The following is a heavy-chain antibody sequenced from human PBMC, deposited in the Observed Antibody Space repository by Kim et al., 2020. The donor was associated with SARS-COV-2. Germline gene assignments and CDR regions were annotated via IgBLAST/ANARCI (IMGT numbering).Heavy chain of an antibody. CDR3: ARDWYDY. Sequence: DGSVKYYVDSVKGRFTISRDNAKNSVYLQMNSLRAEDTAVYYCARDWYDYWGQGTLVTVSS. J-gene: IGHJ4*02. CDR2: DGSVK. D-gene: IGHD2-15*01. V-gene: IGHV3-7*01.